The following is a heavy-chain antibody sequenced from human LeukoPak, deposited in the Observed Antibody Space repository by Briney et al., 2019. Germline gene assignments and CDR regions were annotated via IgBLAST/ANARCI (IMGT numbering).Heavy chain of an antibody. CDR3: VRHFGSGLEY. CDR1: GFTFSIYA. D-gene: IGHD3-10*01. V-gene: IGHV3-23*01. CDR2: ISGSGGST. Sequence: GGSLRLSCAASGFTFSIYAMSWVRQAPGKGLEWVSAISGSGGSTYYADSVKGRFTISRDNSKNTLDLQMHSLRAEDTAVYYCVRHFGSGLEYWGQGTLVTVSS. J-gene: IGHJ4*02.